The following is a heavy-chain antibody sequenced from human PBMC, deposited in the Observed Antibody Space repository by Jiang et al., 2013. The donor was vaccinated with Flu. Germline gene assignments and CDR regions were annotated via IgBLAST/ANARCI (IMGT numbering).Heavy chain of an antibody. Sequence: LVESGAEVKKPGESLKISCQASGYTFARYWIGWVRQMPGKGLEWMGIIFPIDSDTKYSPSFQGQVTISVDKSINTAYLQWSSLKTSDTAIYYCARRSTNWPHYYFELWGRGTLVTVSS. V-gene: IGHV5-51*01. CDR3: ARRSTNWPHYYFEL. CDR1: GYTFARYW. D-gene: IGHD7-27*01. CDR2: IFPIDSDT. J-gene: IGHJ2*01.